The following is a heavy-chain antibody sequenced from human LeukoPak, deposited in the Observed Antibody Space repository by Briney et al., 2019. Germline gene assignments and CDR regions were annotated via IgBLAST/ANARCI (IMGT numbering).Heavy chain of an antibody. CDR1: GFTVSSNY. J-gene: IGHJ4*02. V-gene: IGHV3-66*04. Sequence: GGSLRLSCAASGFTVSSNYMSWVRQAPGKGLEWVSVIYSGGRTYYADSVKGRFTISRDNSKNTLYLQMSSLRAEDTAVYSCVKPNLAVAGTRYFDSWGQGTLVTVFS. CDR2: IYSGGRT. D-gene: IGHD6-19*01. CDR3: VKPNLAVAGTRYFDS.